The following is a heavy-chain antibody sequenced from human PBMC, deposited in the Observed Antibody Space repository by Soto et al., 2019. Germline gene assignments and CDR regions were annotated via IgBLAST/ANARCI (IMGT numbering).Heavy chain of an antibody. J-gene: IGHJ2*01. CDR3: SKDRKFYSIPLHFVV. V-gene: IGHV3-23*01. CDR1: GFTFSSYA. CDR2: ISGSGGST. D-gene: IGHD4-4*01. Sequence: GGSLRLSCAASGFTFSSYAMSWVRQAPGKGLEWVSAISGSGGSTYYADSVKGRFTISRDNSKNTLYLQMNRLRAEDTAVYYCSKDRKFYSIPLHFVVWGCGTEVTVS.